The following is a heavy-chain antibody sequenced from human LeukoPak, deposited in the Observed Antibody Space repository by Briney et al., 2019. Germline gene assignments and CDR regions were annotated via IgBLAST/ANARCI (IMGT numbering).Heavy chain of an antibody. J-gene: IGHJ4*02. CDR1: GGSISSSNW. CDR2: IYHSGST. D-gene: IGHD3-10*01. CDR3: ARSYGSGGYSSPFDY. V-gene: IGHV4-4*02. Sequence: SGTLSLTCAVSGGSISSSNWWSWVRQPPGKGLEWIGEIYHSGSTNYNPSLKSRVTISVDKSKNQFSLKLSSVTAADTAVYYCARSYGSGGYSSPFDYWGQGTLVTVSS.